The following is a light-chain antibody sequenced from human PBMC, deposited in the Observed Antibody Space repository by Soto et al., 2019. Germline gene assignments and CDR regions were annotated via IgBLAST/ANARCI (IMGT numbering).Light chain of an antibody. CDR1: SSDVGAYNF. J-gene: IGLJ1*01. V-gene: IGLV2-14*03. CDR3: SSYTSRSTLYV. Sequence: QSALTQPASVSGSPGQSITISCTGTSSDVGAYNFVSWHQQHPGKAPKLMIYNVYDRPSGISYRFSGSKSGNTASLTISGLQADDEGYYYCSSYTSRSTLYVFGTGTKVTVL. CDR2: NVY.